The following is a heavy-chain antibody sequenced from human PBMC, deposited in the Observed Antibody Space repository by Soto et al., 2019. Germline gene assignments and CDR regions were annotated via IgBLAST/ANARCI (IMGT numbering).Heavy chain of an antibody. J-gene: IGHJ6*02. D-gene: IGHD3-3*01. Sequence: PSETLSLTCTVSGGSVSSGSYYWSWIRQLPGKVLKWIGYIYYSGSTNYNPTLKSRVTISVDTSKNQFSLKLSSVTAADTAVYYCARGSDLSDFWSGYSLGSGMDVWGQGTRSPSP. V-gene: IGHV4-61*01. CDR3: ARGSDLSDFWSGYSLGSGMDV. CDR2: IYYSGST. CDR1: GGSVSSGSYY.